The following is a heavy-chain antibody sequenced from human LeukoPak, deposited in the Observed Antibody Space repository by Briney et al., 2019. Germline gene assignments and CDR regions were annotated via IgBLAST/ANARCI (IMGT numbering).Heavy chain of an antibody. D-gene: IGHD6-6*01. Sequence: SVKVSCKASGGTFSSYAISWLRQAPGQGLEWMGRIIPILGIANYAQKFRGRVTITADKSTSTAYMELSSLRSEDTAVYYCARDSGPSIAAWVDYWGQGTLVTVSS. CDR3: ARDSGPSIAAWVDY. CDR2: IIPILGIA. J-gene: IGHJ4*02. V-gene: IGHV1-69*04. CDR1: GGTFSSYA.